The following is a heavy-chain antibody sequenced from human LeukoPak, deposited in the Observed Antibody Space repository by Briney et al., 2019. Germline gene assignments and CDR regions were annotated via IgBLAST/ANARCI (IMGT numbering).Heavy chain of an antibody. CDR3: ARNIYYYDSSGYYADAFDI. D-gene: IGHD3-22*01. CDR1: GYTFTSYG. CDR2: ISAYNCNT. Sequence: ASVKVSCKASGYTFTSYGISWLRQAPGQGLEWMGWISAYNCNTNYAQKLQGRVTMTTDTSTSTAYMELRSLRSDDTAVYYCARNIYYYDSSGYYADAFDIWGQGTMVTVSS. V-gene: IGHV1-18*01. J-gene: IGHJ3*02.